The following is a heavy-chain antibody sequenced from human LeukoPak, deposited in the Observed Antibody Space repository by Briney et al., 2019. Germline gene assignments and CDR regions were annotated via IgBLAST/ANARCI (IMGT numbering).Heavy chain of an antibody. CDR1: GGTFSSYA. J-gene: IGHJ6*03. Sequence: SVKVSCKASGGTFSSYAISWVRQAPGQGLEWMGGIIPIFGTANYAQKFQGRVTITADESTSTAYMELSSLRSEDTAVYYCAHSGAALRHMDVWGKGTTVTVSS. CDR2: IIPIFGTA. D-gene: IGHD2-15*01. CDR3: AHSGAALRHMDV. V-gene: IGHV1-69*13.